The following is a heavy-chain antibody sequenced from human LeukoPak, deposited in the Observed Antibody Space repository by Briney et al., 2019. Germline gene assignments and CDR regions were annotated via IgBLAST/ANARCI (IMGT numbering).Heavy chain of an antibody. J-gene: IGHJ4*02. CDR1: GFTFSSHP. V-gene: IGHV3-64D*06. CDR3: VKALYDSGGYCYAY. Sequence: PGGSLRLSCSVSGFTFSSHPMHWVRQAPGKGLEYVSAISFDGRSTYYADSVKGRFTTSRDNFKNTLYLQMSSLRVEDTAVYYCVKALYDSGGYCYAYWGQGTLVTVSS. CDR2: ISFDGRST. D-gene: IGHD3-22*01.